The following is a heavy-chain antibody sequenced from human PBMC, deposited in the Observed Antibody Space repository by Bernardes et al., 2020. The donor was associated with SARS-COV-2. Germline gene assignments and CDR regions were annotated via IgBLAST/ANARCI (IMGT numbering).Heavy chain of an antibody. CDR3: ARRSMDY. Sequence: ASAKVACKASGYTFSNFGISWVRQAPGQGLEWMGWISGYNANTNYAQKFQGRVTMTTDTSTSTAYMELRSLRSDDTAVYYCARRSMDYWGQGTLVTVSS. CDR2: ISGYNANT. V-gene: IGHV1-18*01. J-gene: IGHJ4*02. CDR1: GYTFSNFG.